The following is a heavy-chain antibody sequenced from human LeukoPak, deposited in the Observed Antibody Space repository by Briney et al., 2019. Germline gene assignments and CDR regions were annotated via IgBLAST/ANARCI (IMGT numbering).Heavy chain of an antibody. V-gene: IGHV3-30*04. D-gene: IGHD3-9*01. Sequence: PGGSLRLSCAASGFTFSSYAMHWVRQAPGKGLEWVAVISYDGSNKYYADSVKGRFTISRDNSKNTLYLQMNSLRAEDKAVYYCARVSIADYRELRYFDWEFDYWGQGTLVTVSS. CDR1: GFTFSSYA. CDR3: ARVSIADYRELRYFDWEFDY. J-gene: IGHJ4*02. CDR2: ISYDGSNK.